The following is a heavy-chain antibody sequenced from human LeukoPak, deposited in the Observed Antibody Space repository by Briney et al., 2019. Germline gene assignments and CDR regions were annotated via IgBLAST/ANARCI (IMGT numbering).Heavy chain of an antibody. CDR3: ARADFIDAGPYLIGP. Sequence: ASVRVSCKTSGYSFTDYYIHWVRQAPGQGLEWMGWINTKSGRTSSARKFQGRVTMTRDPSITTVYMDMAWLTSDDTAIYSCARADFIDAGPYLIGPWGQGTLVTVSS. D-gene: IGHD3-3*01. CDR1: GYSFTDYY. CDR2: INTKSGRT. V-gene: IGHV1-2*02. J-gene: IGHJ5*02.